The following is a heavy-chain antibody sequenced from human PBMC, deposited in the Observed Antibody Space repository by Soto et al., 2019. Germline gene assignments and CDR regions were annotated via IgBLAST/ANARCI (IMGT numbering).Heavy chain of an antibody. Sequence: GGSLRLSCAASGFTVSSNYMSWVRQAPGKGLEWVSVIYSGGSTYYADSVKGRFTISRDNSKNTLYLQMNSLRAEDTAVYYCARVDWNYYYNMDVWGRGTTVTVSS. CDR3: ARVDWNYYYNMDV. V-gene: IGHV3-53*01. CDR1: GFTVSSNY. J-gene: IGHJ6*03. D-gene: IGHD1-1*01. CDR2: IYSGGST.